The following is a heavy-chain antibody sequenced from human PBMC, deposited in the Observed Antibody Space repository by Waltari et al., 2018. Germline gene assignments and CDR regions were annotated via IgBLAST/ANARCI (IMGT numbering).Heavy chain of an antibody. Sequence: EVQLVESGGALVQSGGSLRLSCAASGFACVSHWMPWVRQAPGKGLVGVSRVTSDGVSTTYADSVKGRFTISRDNARNTLYLQMNSLRAEDTAMYYCARDGHGTVDFDYWGQGTVVSVSS. CDR3: ARDGHGTVDFDY. V-gene: IGHV3-74*01. J-gene: IGHJ4*02. CDR1: GFACVSHW. CDR2: VTSDGVST.